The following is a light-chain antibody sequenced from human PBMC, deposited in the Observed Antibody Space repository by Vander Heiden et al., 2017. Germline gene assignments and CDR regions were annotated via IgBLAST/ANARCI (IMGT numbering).Light chain of an antibody. CDR3: QQYNIWPHT. CDR1: QNINND. V-gene: IGKV3-15*01. CDR2: GAS. J-gene: IGKJ2*01. Sequence: EIVMTQSPATLSVSPGGRATLTCRASQNINNDLAWFSQTLGQPPRLLIYGASSRATGVPARFGASGSGTEFTLTISSLQPEDSASYYCQQYNIWPHTFGQGTKLEI.